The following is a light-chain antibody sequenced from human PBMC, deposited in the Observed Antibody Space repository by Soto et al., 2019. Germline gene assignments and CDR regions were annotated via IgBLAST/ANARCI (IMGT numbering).Light chain of an antibody. CDR2: VAS. V-gene: IGKV1-39*01. CDR1: QSVGTY. Sequence: DIQMTQSPSSLSASVGDRVIITCRASQSVGTYVSWYQQKEGKAPKLLIHVASTLQSGVPSRFSGSGSGTDFTLAISSLQPEDFATYYCQQSSSTPLPFGGGTRVQIK. J-gene: IGKJ4*01. CDR3: QQSSSTPLP.